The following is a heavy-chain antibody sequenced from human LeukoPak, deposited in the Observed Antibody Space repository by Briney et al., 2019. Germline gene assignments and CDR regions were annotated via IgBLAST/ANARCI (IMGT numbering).Heavy chain of an antibody. J-gene: IGHJ4*02. Sequence: ASVKVPCKASGYTFTSYGISWVRQAPEQGLEWMGWISAYNGNTNYAQKLQGRATMTTDTSTSTAYMELRSLRSDDTAVYYCARGRGYCSSTSCQLTDYWGQGTLVTVSS. V-gene: IGHV1-18*01. CDR1: GYTFTSYG. CDR2: ISAYNGNT. CDR3: ARGRGYCSSTSCQLTDY. D-gene: IGHD2-2*01.